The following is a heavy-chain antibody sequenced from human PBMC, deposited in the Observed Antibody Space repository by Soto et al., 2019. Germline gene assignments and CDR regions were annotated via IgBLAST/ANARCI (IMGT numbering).Heavy chain of an antibody. Sequence: PGPSVKVSYKSSGYTFTGYYMHWVLQAPGQGLEWMGWINPNSGGTNYAQKFQGRVTMTRDTSISTAYMELSRLRSDDTAVYYCARPARGYSYAVDYWGQGTLVTVS. CDR3: ARPARGYSYAVDY. D-gene: IGHD5-18*01. CDR1: GYTFTGYY. V-gene: IGHV1-2*02. J-gene: IGHJ4*02. CDR2: INPNSGGT.